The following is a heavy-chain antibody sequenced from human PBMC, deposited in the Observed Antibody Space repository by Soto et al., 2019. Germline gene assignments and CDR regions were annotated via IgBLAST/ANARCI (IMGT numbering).Heavy chain of an antibody. J-gene: IGHJ4*02. CDR2: ISGSVGST. Sequence: PGGSLRLSCVGSGFTFSDHRMSWVRQAPGKGLEWVSAISGSVGSTFYADSVKGRFTISRDNSKNTLYLQMNSLRDEDTAVYYCARDRTIAARHYDLWGQGGLVTVSS. D-gene: IGHD6-6*01. V-gene: IGHV3-23*01. CDR3: ARDRTIAARHYDL. CDR1: GFTFSDHR.